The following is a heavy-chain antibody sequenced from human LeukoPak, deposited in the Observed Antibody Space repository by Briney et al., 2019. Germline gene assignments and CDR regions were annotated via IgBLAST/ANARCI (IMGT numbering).Heavy chain of an antibody. CDR1: GGTFDSYA. V-gene: IGHV1-69*05. CDR3: ASGSLGDGYGVGDYYQYMDV. J-gene: IGHJ6*03. D-gene: IGHD5-24*01. Sequence: SVKVSCKASGGTFDSYAISWVRQAPGQGLEWMGGIMPLFGTANYAQEFQGRVTFTTDESASTAYMEVSSLRSEDTAVYYCASGSLGDGYGVGDYYQYMDVWGKGTTVTVSS. CDR2: IMPLFGTA.